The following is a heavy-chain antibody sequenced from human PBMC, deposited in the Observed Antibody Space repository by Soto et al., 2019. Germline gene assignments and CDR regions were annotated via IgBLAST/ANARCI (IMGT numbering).Heavy chain of an antibody. Sequence: PGGSLRLSCAASGFTFSSYEMNWVRQAPGKGLEWVSYISSSGSTIYYADSVKGRFTISRDNAKNSLYLHMNSLRAEDTAVYYCARDYEYYDFWGGYNYYYYYGMDVWGQGTTVTVSS. D-gene: IGHD3-3*01. CDR3: ARDYEYYDFWGGYNYYYYYGMDV. V-gene: IGHV3-48*03. J-gene: IGHJ6*02. CDR1: GFTFSSYE. CDR2: ISSSGSTI.